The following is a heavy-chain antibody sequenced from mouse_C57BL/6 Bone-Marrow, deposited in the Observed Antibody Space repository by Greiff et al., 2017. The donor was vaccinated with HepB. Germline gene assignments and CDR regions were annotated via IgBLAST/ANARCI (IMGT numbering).Heavy chain of an antibody. J-gene: IGHJ4*01. CDR3: ARHSGSSYYAMDY. Sequence: EVKLMESGGGLVQPGGSLKLSCAASGFTFSDYGMAWVRQAPRKGPEWVAFISNLAYSSYYADTVTGRFTISRENAKHTLYLEMSSLRSEDTAMYYCARHSGSSYYAMDYWGQGTSVTVSS. V-gene: IGHV5-15*01. D-gene: IGHD1-1*01. CDR2: ISNLAYSS. CDR1: GFTFSDYG.